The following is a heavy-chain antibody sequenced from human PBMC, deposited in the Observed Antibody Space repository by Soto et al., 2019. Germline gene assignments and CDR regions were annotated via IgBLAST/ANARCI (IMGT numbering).Heavy chain of an antibody. CDR3: ARDLSLDV. CDR2: IYYSGST. J-gene: IGHJ6*04. Sequence: PSETLSLTCTVSGGSISSYCWSWIRQPPGKGLEWIGYIYYSGSTNYNPSLKSRVTISVDTSKNQFSLKLSSVTAADTAVYYCARDLSLDVWGKGTTVTVSS. CDR1: GGSISSYC. V-gene: IGHV4-59*01.